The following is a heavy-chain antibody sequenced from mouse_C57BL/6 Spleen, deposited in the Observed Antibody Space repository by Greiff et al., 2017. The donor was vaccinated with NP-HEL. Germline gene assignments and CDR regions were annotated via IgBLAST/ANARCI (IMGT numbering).Heavy chain of an antibody. D-gene: IGHD1-1*01. CDR3: ARQGGSSYRNYAMDY. Sequence: VKLQQPGAELVKPGASVKLSCKASGYTFTSYWMHWVKQRPVQGLEWIGMIHPNSGSTHYNEKFKSKATLTVDKSSSTAYMQLSSRTAEDSAVYYCARQGGSSYRNYAMDYWGQGTSVTVSS. CDR2: IHPNSGST. V-gene: IGHV1-64*01. J-gene: IGHJ4*01. CDR1: GYTFTSYW.